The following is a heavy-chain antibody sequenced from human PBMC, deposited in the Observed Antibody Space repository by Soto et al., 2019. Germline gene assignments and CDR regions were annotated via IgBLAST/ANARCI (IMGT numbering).Heavy chain of an antibody. J-gene: IGHJ5*02. CDR1: GYTFTGYY. Sequence: ASVKVSCKASGYTFTGYYMHWVRQAPGQGLEWMGWINPNSGGTNYAQKFQGRVTMTRDTSISTAYMELSRLRSDDTAVYYCAREDRYGSGSYWFDPWAREPWSPSTQ. CDR3: AREDRYGSGSYWFDP. V-gene: IGHV1-2*02. CDR2: INPNSGGT. D-gene: IGHD3-10*01.